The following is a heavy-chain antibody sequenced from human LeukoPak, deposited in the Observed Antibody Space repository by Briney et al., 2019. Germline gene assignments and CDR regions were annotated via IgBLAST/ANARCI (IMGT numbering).Heavy chain of an antibody. CDR3: AELCITMIGGV. CDR2: IYSSGSTL. V-gene: IGHV3-48*03. Sequence: GESLSLLCSPSWFPFSSYEMIWVRQAPGKGGEGVSYIYSSGSTLYYAAAVKGRFTLSRGHARNSLYPQMNHRRAYGRAVYYCAELCITMIGGVWGKGTTVT. CDR1: WFPFSSYE. D-gene: IGHD3-10*02. J-gene: IGHJ6*03.